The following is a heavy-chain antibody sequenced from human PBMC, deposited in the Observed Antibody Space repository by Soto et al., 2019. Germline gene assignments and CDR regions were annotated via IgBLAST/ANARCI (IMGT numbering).Heavy chain of an antibody. Sequence: GGSLRLSCAASGFAFISYAMTFVRQAPEKGLEWVSTITSGGSTYYADSVKGRFTISRDNSKNTLYLQMNSLRAEDTAVYYCARGINDYSNYWGQGTLVTVSS. CDR2: ITSGGST. D-gene: IGHD4-4*01. V-gene: IGHV3-23*01. CDR1: GFAFISYA. CDR3: ARGINDYSNY. J-gene: IGHJ4*02.